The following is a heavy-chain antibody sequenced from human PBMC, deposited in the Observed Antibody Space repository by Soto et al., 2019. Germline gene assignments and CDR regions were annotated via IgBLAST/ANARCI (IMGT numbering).Heavy chain of an antibody. V-gene: IGHV1-46*01. CDR1: GYTFTSYY. CDR2: INPSGGST. D-gene: IGHD6-19*01. J-gene: IGHJ4*02. CDR3: ARDGRQWLVKAFTY. Sequence: GASVKVSCKASGYTFTSYYMHWVRQAPGQGLEWMGIINPSGGSTSYAQKFQGRVTMTRDTSTSTVYMERSRLRSEDTAEYYCARDGRQWLVKAFTYWGQGTLVHVSS.